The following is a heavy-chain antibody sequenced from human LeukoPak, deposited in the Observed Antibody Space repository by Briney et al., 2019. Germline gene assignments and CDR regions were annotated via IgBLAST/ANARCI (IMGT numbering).Heavy chain of an antibody. Sequence: GESLKISCKGSGYSFTSYWIGWVRQMPGKGLEWMGIIYPGDSDTTYSPSFQGLVTISADKSISTAYLQWSSLKASDTAMYYCARHGVVGSSSSWVDYWGQGTLVTVSS. CDR1: GYSFTSYW. CDR2: IYPGDSDT. CDR3: ARHGVVGSSSSWVDY. V-gene: IGHV5-51*01. J-gene: IGHJ4*02. D-gene: IGHD6-6*01.